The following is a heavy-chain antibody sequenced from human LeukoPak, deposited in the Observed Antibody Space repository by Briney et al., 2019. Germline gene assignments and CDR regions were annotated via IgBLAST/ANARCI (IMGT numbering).Heavy chain of an antibody. CDR3: ARDVGDGYKTDAFDI. J-gene: IGHJ3*02. V-gene: IGHV4-59*01. Sequence: PSQTLSLTCTVSGGSISSYYWSWIRQPPGKGLEWIGYIYYSGSTNYNPSLKSRVTISVDASKNQFSLKLSSVTAADTAVYYCARDVGDGYKTDAFDIWGQGTMVTVSS. CDR2: IYYSGST. CDR1: GGSISSYY. D-gene: IGHD5-24*01.